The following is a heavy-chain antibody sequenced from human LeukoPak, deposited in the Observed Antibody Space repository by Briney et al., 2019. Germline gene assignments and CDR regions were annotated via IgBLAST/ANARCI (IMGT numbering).Heavy chain of an antibody. CDR2: INPNSGGT. CDR3: ARRVEDSGYNY. J-gene: IGHJ4*02. V-gene: IGHV1-2*02. CDR1: GYTFTDYY. Sequence: ASVKVSCKASGYTFTDYYMYWLRQAPGQGLEWMGWINPNSGGTYYAQKFQGRVTMTRDTSISTAYMELSRLTSDDTAVYYCARRVEDSGYNYWGQGTLVTVSS. D-gene: IGHD3-22*01.